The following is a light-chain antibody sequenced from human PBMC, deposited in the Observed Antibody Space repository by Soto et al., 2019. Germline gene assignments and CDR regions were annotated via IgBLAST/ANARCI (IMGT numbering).Light chain of an antibody. CDR1: QSISSW. CDR2: WAS. Sequence: DIQMTQSPSTLSASVGDRVTITCRASQSISSWLAWYQQKPGQPPKLLIYWASTREFGVPDRFSGSGSGTDFTLTISSLQAEDVAVYYCQQYYSTPRTFGHGTKVEIK. V-gene: IGKV4-1*01. J-gene: IGKJ1*01. CDR3: QQYYSTPRT.